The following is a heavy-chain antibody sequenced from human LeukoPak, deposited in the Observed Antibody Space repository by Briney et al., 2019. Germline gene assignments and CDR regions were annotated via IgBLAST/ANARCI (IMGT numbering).Heavy chain of an antibody. D-gene: IGHD3-22*01. Sequence: GGSLRLSCAVSGITLSNYGMSWVRQAPGKGLEWVAGISDSGGRTNYADSVKGRFTISRDNPKNTPYLQMNSLRTEDTAVYFCAKRGVVIRVILVGFHKEAYYFDSWGQGALVTVSS. V-gene: IGHV3-23*01. J-gene: IGHJ4*02. CDR1: GITLSNYG. CDR2: ISDSGGRT. CDR3: AKRGVVIRVILVGFHKEAYYFDS.